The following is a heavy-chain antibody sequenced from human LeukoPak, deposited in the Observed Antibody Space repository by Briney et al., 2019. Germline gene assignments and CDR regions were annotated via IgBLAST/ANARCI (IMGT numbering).Heavy chain of an antibody. CDR1: GGSITSHS. D-gene: IGHD2/OR15-2a*01. CDR3: ARDTDRISSPGSWFDP. Sequence: PSETLSLTCTVSGGSITSHSWSWIRQPPGKGLEWIGYIFYTGHTNYNPSIRSRVTISVDTSKTQFSLRLTSVAAADTAVYFCARDTDRISSPGSWFDPWGQGTLVTVSS. J-gene: IGHJ5*02. CDR2: IFYTGHT. V-gene: IGHV4-59*11.